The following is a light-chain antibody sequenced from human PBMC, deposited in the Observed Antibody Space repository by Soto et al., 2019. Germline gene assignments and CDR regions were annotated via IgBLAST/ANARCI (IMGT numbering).Light chain of an antibody. CDR2: DAS. Sequence: EIVLTQSPATLSLSPGERATLSCRASQSVSIYLAWYQQKPGQAPRLLIYDASNRATGIPARFSGSGYGTDFTLTISSLEPEDFAVYYCQQRSSWPPTFGQGTKVEIK. V-gene: IGKV3-11*01. J-gene: IGKJ1*01. CDR1: QSVSIY. CDR3: QQRSSWPPT.